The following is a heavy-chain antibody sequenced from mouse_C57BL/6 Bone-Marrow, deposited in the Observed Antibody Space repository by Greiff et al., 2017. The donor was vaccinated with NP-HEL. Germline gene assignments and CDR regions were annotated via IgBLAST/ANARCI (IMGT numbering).Heavy chain of an antibody. V-gene: IGHV1-81*01. D-gene: IGHD1-1*01. J-gene: IGHJ4*01. CDR2: IYPRSGNT. CDR3: ANGGYYAMDY. CDR1: GYTFTSYG. Sequence: LVESGAELARPGASVKLSCKASGYTFTSYGISWVKQRTGQGLEWIGEIYPRSGNTYYNEKFKGKATLTADKSSSTAYMELRSLTSEDSAVYFCANGGYYAMDYWGQGTSVTVSS.